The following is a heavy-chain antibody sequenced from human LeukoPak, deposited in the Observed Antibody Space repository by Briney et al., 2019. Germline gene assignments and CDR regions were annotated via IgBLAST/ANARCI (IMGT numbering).Heavy chain of an antibody. J-gene: IGHJ4*02. Sequence: SVKVSCKASGGTFSSYAISWVRQAPGQGLEWIGGIIPIFGTANYAQKFQGRATITADESTSTAYMELSSLRSEDTAVYYCARGVLRFQKAFVYWGQGTLVTVSS. CDR3: ARGVLRFQKAFVY. CDR2: IIPIFGTA. CDR1: GGTFSSYA. V-gene: IGHV1-69*13. D-gene: IGHD3-3*01.